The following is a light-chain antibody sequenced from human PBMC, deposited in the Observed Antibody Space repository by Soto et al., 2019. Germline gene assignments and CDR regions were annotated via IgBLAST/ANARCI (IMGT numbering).Light chain of an antibody. CDR3: QQYRSYSTIT. J-gene: IGKJ5*01. CDR1: QSINNW. CDR2: KAS. V-gene: IGKV1-5*03. Sequence: DIQMTQSPSTLSASVGDRLTITCRASQSINNWLAWYQKKPGRAPKLLVYKASVLETVAPSRFSGTGSGTEFTLTINGLQPDDFATYYCQQYRSYSTITFGQGTRREIK.